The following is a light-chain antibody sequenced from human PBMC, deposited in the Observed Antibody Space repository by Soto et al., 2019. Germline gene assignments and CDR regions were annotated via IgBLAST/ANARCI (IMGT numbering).Light chain of an antibody. CDR1: QSVSSY. V-gene: IGKV3-11*01. Sequence: EIVLTQSPATLSLSPGERATLSCRASQSVSSYLAWYQQKPGQAPRLLIYDASNRATGIPARFSGSGSGTDFTLTISCLEPEDFAVYYCQQRSNWHTWTFGQGTK. CDR3: QQRSNWHTWT. CDR2: DAS. J-gene: IGKJ1*01.